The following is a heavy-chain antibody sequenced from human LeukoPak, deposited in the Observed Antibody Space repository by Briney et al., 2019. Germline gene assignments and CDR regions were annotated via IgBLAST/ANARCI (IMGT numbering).Heavy chain of an antibody. D-gene: IGHD5-18*01. CDR2: IRYDGSNK. V-gene: IGHV3-30*02. CDR1: GLTFSSYG. J-gene: IGHJ4*02. CDR3: AKHSYGPPY. Sequence: GGSLRLSCAASGLTFSSYGMHWVRQAPGKGLEWVAFIRYDGSNKYYADSVKGRFTISRDNSKNTLYLQMNSLRAEDTAVYYCAKHSYGPPYWGQGTLVTVSS.